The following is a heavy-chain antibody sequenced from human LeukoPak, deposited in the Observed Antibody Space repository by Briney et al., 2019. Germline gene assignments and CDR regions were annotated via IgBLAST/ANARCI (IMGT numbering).Heavy chain of an antibody. CDR3: AGNLGYCSSTSCYAFDY. CDR1: GFTFDDYA. V-gene: IGHV3-9*01. CDR2: ISWNSGKI. Sequence: PGGSLRLSCAASGFTFDDYAMHWVRQAPGKGLEWVPGISWNSGKIGYADSVKGRFTISRDNAKNSLYLQMNSLRDEDTAVYYCAGNLGYCSSTSCYAFDYWGQGTLVTVSS. D-gene: IGHD2-2*01. J-gene: IGHJ4*02.